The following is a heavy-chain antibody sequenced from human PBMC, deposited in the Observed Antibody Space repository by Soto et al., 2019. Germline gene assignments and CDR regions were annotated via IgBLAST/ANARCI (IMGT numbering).Heavy chain of an antibody. J-gene: IGHJ4*02. CDR2: INHSGST. CDR1: GGSFSGYY. CDR3: ARGPVPGPNGSGSYYHPPFFDY. V-gene: IGHV4-34*01. Sequence: SETLSLTCAVYGGSFSGYYWSWIRQPPGKGLEWIGEINHSGSTNYNPSLKSRVTISVDTSKNQFSLKLSSVTAADTAVYYCARGPVPGPNGSGSYYHPPFFDYWGQGTLVTVSS. D-gene: IGHD3-10*01.